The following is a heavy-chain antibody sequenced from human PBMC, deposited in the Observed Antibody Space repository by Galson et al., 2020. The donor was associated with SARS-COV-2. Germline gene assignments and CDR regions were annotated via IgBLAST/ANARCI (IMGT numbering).Heavy chain of an antibody. CDR2: IDPSDSYT. CDR3: ARHWDIVVVPAANWFDP. V-gene: IGHV5-10-1*01. Sequence: HGESLKISCKGSGYSFTSYWISWVRQMPGKGLEWMGRIDPSDSYTNYSPSFQGHVTISADNSISTAYLQWSSLKASDTAMYYCARHWDIVVVPAANWFDPWGQGTLVTVSS. J-gene: IGHJ5*02. D-gene: IGHD2-2*01. CDR1: GYSFTSYW.